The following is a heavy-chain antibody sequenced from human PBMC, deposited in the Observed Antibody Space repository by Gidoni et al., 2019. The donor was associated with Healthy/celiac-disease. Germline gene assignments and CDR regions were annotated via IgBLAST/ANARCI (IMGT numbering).Heavy chain of an antibody. V-gene: IGHV3-48*03. CDR1: GFTFSSYE. D-gene: IGHD4-17*01. CDR2: ISSSGSTI. Sequence: EVQLVESGGGLVQPGGSLRLSCAASGFTFSSYEMNWVRQAPGKGLEWVSYISSSGSTIYYADSVKGRFTISRDNAKNSLYLQMNSLRAEDTAVYYCARETAYGEGGYFDYWGQGTLVTVSS. CDR3: ARETAYGEGGYFDY. J-gene: IGHJ4*02.